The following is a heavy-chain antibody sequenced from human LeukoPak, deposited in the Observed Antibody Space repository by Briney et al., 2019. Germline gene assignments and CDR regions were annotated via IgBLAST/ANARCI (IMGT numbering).Heavy chain of an antibody. V-gene: IGHV3-7*03. Sequence: GGSLRLSCAASGFTFRNFWMNWARQAPGKGRGWVATIMKDGGQKKYVASVKGRFTISGDNAQNSLYLQMSGLRAEDTAMYYCVRDADFYKGDYWGQGTLVIVSS. CDR1: GFTFRNFW. CDR2: IMKDGGQK. J-gene: IGHJ4*02. D-gene: IGHD5-24*01. CDR3: VRDADFYKGDY.